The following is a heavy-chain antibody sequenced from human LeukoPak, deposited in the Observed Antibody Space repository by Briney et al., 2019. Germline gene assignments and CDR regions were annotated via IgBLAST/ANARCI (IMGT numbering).Heavy chain of an antibody. CDR2: INPNSGGT. J-gene: IGHJ3*02. CDR3: ARDQSWFDAFDI. Sequence: ASVKVSCKASGYTFTGYYMHWVRQAPGQGLEWMGWINPNSGGTNYAQKFQGRVTTTRDTSISTAYMELSRLRSDDTAVYYCARDQSWFDAFDIWGQGTMVTVSS. CDR1: GYTFTGYY. V-gene: IGHV1-2*02. D-gene: IGHD3-9*01.